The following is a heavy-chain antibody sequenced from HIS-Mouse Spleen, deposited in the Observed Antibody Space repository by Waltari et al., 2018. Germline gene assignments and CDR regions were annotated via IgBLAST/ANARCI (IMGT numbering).Heavy chain of an antibody. V-gene: IGHV4-39*07. J-gene: IGHJ2*01. D-gene: IGHD6-13*01. CDR3: AREIPYSSSWYDWYFDL. Sequence: QLQLQESGPGLVKPSETLSLTCTVSGGSISSSSYYLGWIRQPPGKGLEWIGSIYYSGSTYYNPSHKRRVTISVDTSKNQFSLKLSSVTAADTAVYYCAREIPYSSSWYDWYFDLWGRGTLVTVSS. CDR2: IYYSGST. CDR1: GGSISSSSYY.